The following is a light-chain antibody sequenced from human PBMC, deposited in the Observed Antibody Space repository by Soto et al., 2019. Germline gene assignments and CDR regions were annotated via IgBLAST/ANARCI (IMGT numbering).Light chain of an antibody. CDR2: AAS. Sequence: AIQMTQSPSSLSASVGDRVTITCRATQGIRNELGWYQQKPGKALKLLIYAASSLQSGVPSRFSGSASGTDFTLTISSLQPEDFATYYCLQSYSIPPITFGQGTRLEIK. CDR3: LQSYSIPPIT. J-gene: IGKJ5*01. CDR1: QGIRNE. V-gene: IGKV1-6*01.